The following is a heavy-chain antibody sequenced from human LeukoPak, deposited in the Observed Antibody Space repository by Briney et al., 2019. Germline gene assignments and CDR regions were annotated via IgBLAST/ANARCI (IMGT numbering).Heavy chain of an antibody. J-gene: IGHJ4*02. CDR2: IIPILGIA. CDR3: ARDLTSSYYFDY. V-gene: IGHV1-69*04. CDR1: GGTFSSYA. Sequence: GASVKVSCKASGGTFSSYAISWVRQAPGQGLEWMGRIIPILGIANYAQKFQGRVTITADKSTSTAYMELRSLRSDDTAVYYCARDLTSSYYFDYWGQGTLVTVSS.